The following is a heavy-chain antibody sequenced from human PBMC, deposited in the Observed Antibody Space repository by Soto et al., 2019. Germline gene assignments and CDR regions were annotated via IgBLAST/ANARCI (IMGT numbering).Heavy chain of an antibody. Sequence: QLQLVQSGAEVKKPGSSVKVSCKASGGTFSRNAISWVRQAPGQGPEWMVGIVPIFGTPNYAQKFRGRVSITADNSTNSVNMELNSLTSEDTATYYCAREMASGYSRTWFDPWGQGTLVTVSS. CDR2: IVPIFGTP. CDR3: AREMASGYSRTWFDP. V-gene: IGHV1-69*06. CDR1: GGTFSRNA. J-gene: IGHJ5*02. D-gene: IGHD2-21*01.